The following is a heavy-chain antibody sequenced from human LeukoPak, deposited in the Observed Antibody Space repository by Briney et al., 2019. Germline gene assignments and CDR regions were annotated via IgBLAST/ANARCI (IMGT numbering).Heavy chain of an antibody. Sequence: ASVKVSCKASGGTFSSYAMNWVRQAPGQGLEWMGGIIPILGTPDYAQRFQGRVTITADESTSTAYMELRSLRSEDTAVYYCARDIAAAGSDYWGQGTLVTVSS. CDR3: ARDIAAAGSDY. J-gene: IGHJ4*02. D-gene: IGHD6-13*01. V-gene: IGHV1-69*13. CDR2: IIPILGTP. CDR1: GGTFSSYA.